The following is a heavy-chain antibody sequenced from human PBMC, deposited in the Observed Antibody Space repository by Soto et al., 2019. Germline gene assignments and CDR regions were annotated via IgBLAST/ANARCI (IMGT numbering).Heavy chain of an antibody. CDR3: ARDLLPDSPFDY. Sequence: GSLRLSCAASGFTFSSYAMSWVRQAPGKGLEWVSAISGSGASTYYTDSVKGRFTISRDNSNNTLYLQMNSLRDEDTAVYYCARDLLPDSPFDYWGQGTLVTVSS. J-gene: IGHJ4*02. CDR1: GFTFSSYA. CDR2: ISGSGAST. V-gene: IGHV3-23*01.